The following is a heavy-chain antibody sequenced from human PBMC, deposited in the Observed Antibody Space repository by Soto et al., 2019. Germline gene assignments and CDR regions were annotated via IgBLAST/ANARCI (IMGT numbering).Heavy chain of an antibody. V-gene: IGHV4-59*01. CDR2: IYYSGST. J-gene: IGHJ6*02. CDR1: GGSISSYY. CDR3: ARDTHSFDILSGFYYYDGMDV. Sequence: SETLSLTCTVSGGSISSYYWSWIRQPPGKGLEWIGYIYYSGSTNYNPSLKSRVTISVDTSKNQFSLKLSSVTAADTAVYYCARDTHSFDILSGFYYYDGMDVCCQGTAVTVSS. D-gene: IGHD3-9*01.